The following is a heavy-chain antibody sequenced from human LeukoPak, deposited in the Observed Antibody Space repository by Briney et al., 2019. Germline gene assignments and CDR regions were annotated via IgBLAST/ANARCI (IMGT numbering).Heavy chain of an antibody. CDR1: GFTFSRYA. Sequence: GGSPRLSCAAYGFTFSRYAMSWVRQAPGKGLEWVSSLSASGGNTYYADSVKGRFTISRDNSKDTLDLQMNSLRAEDTAIYYCAKDRGSYGDYAVFDFWGQGTLVTVSS. CDR3: AKDRGSYGDYAVFDF. J-gene: IGHJ4*02. CDR2: LSASGGNT. D-gene: IGHD4-17*01. V-gene: IGHV3-23*01.